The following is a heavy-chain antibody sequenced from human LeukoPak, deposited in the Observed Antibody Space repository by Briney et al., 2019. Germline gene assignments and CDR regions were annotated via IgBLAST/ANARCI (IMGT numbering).Heavy chain of an antibody. D-gene: IGHD4-17*01. CDR3: TRRNDYGDYGDAFDI. CDR2: IRSNANSYAT. Sequence: GGSLRLSCAASGFTFSGSAMHWVRQASGKGLEWVGRIRSNANSYATAYAASVKGRFTISRDDSRNTAYLQMNSLKTEDTAVYYCTRRNDYGDYGDAFDIWGQGTMVTVFS. V-gene: IGHV3-73*01. J-gene: IGHJ3*02. CDR1: GFTFSGSA.